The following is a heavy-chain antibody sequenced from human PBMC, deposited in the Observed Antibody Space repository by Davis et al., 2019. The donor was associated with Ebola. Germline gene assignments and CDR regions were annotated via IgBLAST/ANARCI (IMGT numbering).Heavy chain of an antibody. CDR3: ARGTIFGHFDY. D-gene: IGHD3-3*01. V-gene: IGHV3-7*01. Sequence: GESLKISCAASGFTFSSYAMSWVRQAPGKGLEWVANIKQDGSEKYYVDSVKGRFTISRENAKNSLYLQMNSLRAGDTAVYYCARGTIFGHFDYWGQGTLVTVSS. CDR1: GFTFSSYA. CDR2: IKQDGSEK. J-gene: IGHJ4*02.